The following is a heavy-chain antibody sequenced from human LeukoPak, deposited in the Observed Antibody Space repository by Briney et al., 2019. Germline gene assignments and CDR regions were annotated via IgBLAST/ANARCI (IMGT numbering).Heavy chain of an antibody. Sequence: ASVKVSCKASGYXFSSYYIHWVRQAPGQGLEWMGLINPSGGGTSYAEKIQGRVTMTRDTSTSTVYMELSSLRSEDTAVYYCARDFCSSTSCYAPTNWFDPWGQGTLVTVSS. CDR2: INPSGGGT. D-gene: IGHD2-2*01. V-gene: IGHV1-46*01. J-gene: IGHJ5*02. CDR1: GYXFSSYY. CDR3: ARDFCSSTSCYAPTNWFDP.